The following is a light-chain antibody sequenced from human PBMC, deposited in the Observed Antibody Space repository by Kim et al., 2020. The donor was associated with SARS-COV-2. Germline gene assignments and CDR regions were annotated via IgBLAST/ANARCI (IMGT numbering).Light chain of an antibody. CDR3: NSRESSANHWM. J-gene: IGLJ7*01. CDR1: SLRSYY. Sequence: AWGQTVRIKCQGDSLRSYYASWYQQKPGQAPVLVFYGKNNRPSGIPDRLSGSYSGNTASLTITAAQAEDEADYYCNSRESSANHWMFGGGTQLTVL. V-gene: IGLV3-19*01. CDR2: GKN.